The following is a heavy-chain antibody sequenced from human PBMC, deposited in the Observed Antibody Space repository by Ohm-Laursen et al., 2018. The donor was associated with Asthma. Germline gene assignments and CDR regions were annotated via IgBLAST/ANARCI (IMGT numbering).Heavy chain of an antibody. Sequence: SLRLSCAASGFTFSIYVLHWVRQAPGKGLEWVAIISSAETYKNYANSVKGRFTISKDNSKNTLFLQMNSLRPDDTAVYYCARRDFSGGDTNAAFDIWGQGTMVAVSS. J-gene: IGHJ3*02. V-gene: IGHV3-30*04. CDR2: ISSAETYK. D-gene: IGHD2-21*02. CDR1: GFTFSIYV. CDR3: ARRDFSGGDTNAAFDI.